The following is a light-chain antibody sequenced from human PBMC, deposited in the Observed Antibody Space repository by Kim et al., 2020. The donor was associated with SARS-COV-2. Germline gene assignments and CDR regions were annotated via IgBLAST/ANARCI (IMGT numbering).Light chain of an antibody. CDR1: SSDVGGYNY. CDR2: NVN. CDR3: SSYRSGTFPFV. V-gene: IGLV2-14*03. Sequence: QSALTQPASVSGSPGQSITISCTGTSSDVGGYNYVSWYQQYSGRAPKLLIHNVNKRPSGVSDRFSGSKSGNTASLTISGLQTEDEADYYCSSYRSGTFPFVVGPGTKVTVL. J-gene: IGLJ1*01.